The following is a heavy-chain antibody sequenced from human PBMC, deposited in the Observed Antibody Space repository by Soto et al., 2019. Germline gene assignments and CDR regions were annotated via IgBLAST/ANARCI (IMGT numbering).Heavy chain of an antibody. CDR1: GDTFSSHA. J-gene: IGHJ2*01. Sequence: QVQLVQSGPEVKKPGSSVKVSCKASGDTFSSHAFGWVRQAPGQGLEWMGGIIPFFGTTNYAQQFQGRDAITADESTTTAYMELNSLRSEDTAVYYCARGVEEMGTTTAGWSFDLWGRGTLVTVSS. D-gene: IGHD1-1*01. V-gene: IGHV1-69*01. CDR3: ARGVEEMGTTTAGWSFDL. CDR2: IIPFFGTT.